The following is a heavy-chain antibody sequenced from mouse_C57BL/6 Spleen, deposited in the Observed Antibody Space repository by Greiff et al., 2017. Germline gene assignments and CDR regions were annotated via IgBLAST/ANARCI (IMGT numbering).Heavy chain of an antibody. J-gene: IGHJ2*01. CDR2: ISDGGSYT. CDR1: GFTFSSYA. Sequence: EVKLVESGGGLVKPGGSLKLSCAASGFTFSSYAMSWVRQTPEKRLEWVATISDGGSYTYYPDNVKGRFTISRDNAKNNLYLQMSHLKSEDTAMYYCARAAYYGSSYHFDYWGQGTTLTVSS. V-gene: IGHV5-4*03. CDR3: ARAAYYGSSYHFDY. D-gene: IGHD1-1*01.